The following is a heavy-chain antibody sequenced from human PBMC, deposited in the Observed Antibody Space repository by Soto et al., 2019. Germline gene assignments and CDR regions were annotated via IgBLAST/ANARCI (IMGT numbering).Heavy chain of an antibody. CDR2: ISFYNGKT. CDR3: ALDVRVGANMEASEM. V-gene: IGHV1-18*01. CDR1: GYSFSSFG. Sequence: QGQLVQSGPEVKKPGASVKVSCKTSGYSFSSFGISWLRRAPGQGPEWMGWISFYNGKTNFAQKFQDRITLTTDTSTTTAYMELRSLTSDNTAMYYCALDVRVGANMEASEMWGQGTMVTVSS. J-gene: IGHJ3*02. D-gene: IGHD1-26*01.